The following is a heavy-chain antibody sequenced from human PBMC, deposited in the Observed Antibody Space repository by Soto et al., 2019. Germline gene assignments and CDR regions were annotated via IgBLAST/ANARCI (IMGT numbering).Heavy chain of an antibody. D-gene: IGHD3-10*01. CDR2: IVVGSGNT. CDR3: AAFPPWRHKRGGYYYYYGMDV. CDR1: GFTFTSSA. V-gene: IGHV1-58*01. Sequence: QMQLVQSGPEVKKPGTSVKVSCKASGFTFTSSAVQWVRQARGQRLEWIGWIVVGSGNTNYAQKFQERVTITRDMSTSTAYMELSSLRSEDTAVYYCAAFPPWRHKRGGYYYYYGMDVWGQGTTVTVSS. J-gene: IGHJ6*02.